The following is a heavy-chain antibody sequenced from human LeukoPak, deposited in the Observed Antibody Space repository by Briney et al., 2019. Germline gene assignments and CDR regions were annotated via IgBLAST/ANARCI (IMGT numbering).Heavy chain of an antibody. CDR3: ARKVYSFDVFDY. V-gene: IGHV4-59*01. CDR1: GGSISSYY. J-gene: IGHJ4*02. CDR2: IFHSGTA. Sequence: SETLSLTCTVSGGSISSYYRSWIRQPPGKALEWIGYIFHSGTANYRPSLKSRVTISIDTSENQFSLKLSSVTAADTAVYYCARKVYSFDVFDYWGQGTLVTVSS. D-gene: IGHD2-15*01.